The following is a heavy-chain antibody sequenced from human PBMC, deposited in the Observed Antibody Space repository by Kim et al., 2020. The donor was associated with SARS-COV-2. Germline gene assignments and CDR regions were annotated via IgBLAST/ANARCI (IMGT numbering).Heavy chain of an antibody. V-gene: IGHV3-23*01. Sequence: GGSLRLSCAASGFTFSSYAMSWVRQAPGKGLEWVSAISGSGGSTYYADSVKGRFTISRDNSKNTLYLQMNSLRAEDTAVYYCAKDHSSSWYGGKGYWGQGTLVTVSS. CDR2: ISGSGGST. D-gene: IGHD6-13*01. CDR1: GFTFSSYA. CDR3: AKDHSSSWYGGKGY. J-gene: IGHJ4*02.